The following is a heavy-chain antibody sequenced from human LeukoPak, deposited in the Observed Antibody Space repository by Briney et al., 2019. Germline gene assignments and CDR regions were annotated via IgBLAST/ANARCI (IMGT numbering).Heavy chain of an antibody. CDR1: GGSISSYY. CDR3: ARASKTVTTRLFDY. CDR2: IYYSGST. Sequence: PSETLSLTCTVSGGSISSYYWSWIRQPPGKGLEWIGYIYYSGSTNYNPSLKSRVTISVDTSKNQFSLKLSSVTAADTAVYYCARASKTVTTRLFDYWGQGTLVTVSS. J-gene: IGHJ4*02. V-gene: IGHV4-59*01. D-gene: IGHD4-17*01.